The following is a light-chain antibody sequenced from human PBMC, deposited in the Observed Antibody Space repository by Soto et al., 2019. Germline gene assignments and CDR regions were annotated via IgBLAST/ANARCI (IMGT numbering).Light chain of an antibody. V-gene: IGKV3D-20*02. CDR2: GAS. Sequence: EVVLTQSPGTLSLSPGERATLSCRASQSVSSSYLAWYQQKPGQAPRLLIYGASSRATGIPGRFSGSGSGTDFTLTISSLEPEDSAVYFCQQRINSLTFGGGTKVDIK. CDR3: QQRINSLT. CDR1: QSVSSSY. J-gene: IGKJ4*01.